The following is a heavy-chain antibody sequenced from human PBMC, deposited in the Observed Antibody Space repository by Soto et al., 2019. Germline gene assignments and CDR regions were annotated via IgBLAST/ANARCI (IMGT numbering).Heavy chain of an antibody. Sequence: GGSLRLSCVISGFTFSNYWMTWVRQAPGKGLEWVANIKPDGTEKYYVDSVKGRFTISRDNAKNSLFLQMNSLRAEDTAVYYCARGLYCSSTSCYFLLDVWGQGTTVTVSS. CDR2: IKPDGTEK. CDR1: GFTFSNYW. D-gene: IGHD2-2*01. J-gene: IGHJ6*02. V-gene: IGHV3-7*04. CDR3: ARGLYCSSTSCYFLLDV.